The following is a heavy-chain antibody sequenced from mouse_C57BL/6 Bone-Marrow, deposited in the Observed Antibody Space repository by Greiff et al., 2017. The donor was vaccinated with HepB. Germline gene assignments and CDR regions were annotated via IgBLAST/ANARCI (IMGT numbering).Heavy chain of an antibody. CDR1: GYTFTSYW. CDR2: IDPSDSYT. V-gene: IGHV1-69*01. J-gene: IGHJ2*01. Sequence: QVQLQQPGAELVMPGASVKLSCKASGYTFTSYWMHWVKQRPGQGLEWIGEIDPSDSYTNYNQKFKGKSTLTVDKPSSTAYMQLSSLTSEDSAVYYCARGDYYGLWVWGQGTTLTVSS. D-gene: IGHD1-2*01. CDR3: ARGDYYGLWV.